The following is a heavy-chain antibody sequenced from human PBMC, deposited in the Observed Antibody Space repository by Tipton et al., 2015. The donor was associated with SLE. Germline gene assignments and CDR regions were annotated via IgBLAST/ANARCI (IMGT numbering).Heavy chain of an antibody. CDR3: AREGITIFGWGAFDI. D-gene: IGHD3-3*01. CDR1: GFTFSGFE. Sequence: QLVQSGGGVVQPGRSLRLSCAASGFTFSGFEMNWVRQAPGKGLEWVSYITSSGSTIYYADSVKGRFTISRDNAKNSLYLQMNSLRAEDTAVYYCAREGITIFGWGAFDIWGQGTMVTVSS. J-gene: IGHJ3*02. V-gene: IGHV3-48*03. CDR2: ITSSGSTI.